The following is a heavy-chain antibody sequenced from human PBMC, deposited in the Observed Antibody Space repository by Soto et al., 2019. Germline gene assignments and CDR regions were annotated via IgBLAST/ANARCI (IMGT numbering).Heavy chain of an antibody. CDR3: ARVRYGDYGYFDL. CDR2: ISSSSSYI. Sequence: EVQLVESGGGLVKPGGPLRLSCAASGFTFSSYSMNWVRQAPGKGLEWVSSISSSSSYIYYADSVKGRFTISRDNAKNSLYLQMNSLRAEDTAVYYCARVRYGDYGYFDLWGRGTLVTVSS. D-gene: IGHD4-17*01. CDR1: GFTFSSYS. V-gene: IGHV3-21*01. J-gene: IGHJ2*01.